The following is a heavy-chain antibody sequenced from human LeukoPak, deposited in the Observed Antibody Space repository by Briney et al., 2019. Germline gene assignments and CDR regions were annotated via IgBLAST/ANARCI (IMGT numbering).Heavy chain of an antibody. Sequence: SETLSFTCAVYGGSFSGYYWSRIRQPPGKGLEWIGEINHSGSTNYNPSLKSRVTISVDTSKNQFSLKLSSVTAADTAMYYCARESTTVAGTFDYWGQGTLVTVSS. J-gene: IGHJ4*02. CDR2: INHSGST. V-gene: IGHV4-34*01. CDR1: GGSFSGYY. D-gene: IGHD6-19*01. CDR3: ARESTTVAGTFDY.